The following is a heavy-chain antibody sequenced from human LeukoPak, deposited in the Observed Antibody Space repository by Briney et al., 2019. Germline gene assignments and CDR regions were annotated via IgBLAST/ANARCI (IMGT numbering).Heavy chain of an antibody. CDR1: GFTFSSYA. D-gene: IGHD1-26*01. V-gene: IGHV3-23*01. CDR2: IGGDAVST. J-gene: IGHJ4*02. CDR3: AKDLWEADY. Sequence: QSGGSLRLSCAASGFTFSSYAMSWVRQAPGKGLEWVSAIGGDAVSTYYADSVKGRFSISRDNSKNTLYLQMNSLRADDTAVYYCAKDLWEADYWGQGTLVTVSS.